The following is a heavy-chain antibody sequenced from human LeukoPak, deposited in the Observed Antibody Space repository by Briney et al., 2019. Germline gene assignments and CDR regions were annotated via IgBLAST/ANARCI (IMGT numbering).Heavy chain of an antibody. CDR3: ATRPGGTAAFDI. CDR1: GGSFSSYY. V-gene: IGHV4-59*08. J-gene: IGHJ3*02. Sequence: PSETLSLTCTVSGGSFSSYYWSWIRQPPGKGLEWIAYIYYSGSTNYNPSLKSRVTISVDTSKNQFSLKLSSVTAAYTAVYYCATRPGGTAAFDIWGQGTMVTVSS. D-gene: IGHD1-14*01. CDR2: IYYSGST.